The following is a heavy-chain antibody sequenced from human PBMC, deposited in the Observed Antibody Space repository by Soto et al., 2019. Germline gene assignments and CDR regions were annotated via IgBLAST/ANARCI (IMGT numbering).Heavy chain of an antibody. J-gene: IGHJ6*02. CDR1: GYSCANQW. CDR3: ARLSYNWNDYFYHGMDV. D-gene: IGHD1-20*01. CDR2: VYPDDSNT. V-gene: IGHV5-51*01. Sequence: ESLKIGCKGAGYSCANQWIGWVRQIPGRGLEYMGIVYPDDSNTRYSPSFQGQVTISADKSISTAYLHWSSLKASDTAMYYCARLSYNWNDYFYHGMDVWGQGTTVTVSS.